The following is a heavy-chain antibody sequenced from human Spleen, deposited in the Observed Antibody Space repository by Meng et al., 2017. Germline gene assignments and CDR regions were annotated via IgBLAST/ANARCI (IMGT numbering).Heavy chain of an antibody. D-gene: IGHD4/OR15-4a*01. CDR1: GFTFSTYE. V-gene: IGHV3-48*03. CDR2: ISSSGITI. J-gene: IGHJ4*02. CDR3: VRDLGADHGDSHAHY. Sequence: GESLKISCAASGFTFSTYEMNWVRQAPGKGLEWISYISSSGITIYYADPVKGRFTISRDNAKNSLFLQMSSLRAEDTAIYYCVRDLGADHGDSHAHYWGQGTQVTVSS.